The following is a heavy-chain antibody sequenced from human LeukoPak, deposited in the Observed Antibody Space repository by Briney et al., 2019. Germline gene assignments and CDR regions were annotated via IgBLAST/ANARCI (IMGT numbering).Heavy chain of an antibody. CDR1: GLTFSTYS. Sequence: GGSLRLSCEGPGLTFSTYSMNWVRQAPGKGLDWVSYISSSSSLIYYADSVKGRFTISRDNAKNTLYLQMNSLRVEDTAVYYCAREDGYCSGGSCYTWYYMDVWGKGTTVTVSS. D-gene: IGHD2-15*01. J-gene: IGHJ6*03. CDR3: AREDGYCSGGSCYTWYYMDV. V-gene: IGHV3-48*01. CDR2: ISSSSSLI.